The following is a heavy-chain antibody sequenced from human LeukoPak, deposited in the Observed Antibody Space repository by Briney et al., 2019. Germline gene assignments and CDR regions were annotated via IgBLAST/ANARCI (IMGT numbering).Heavy chain of an antibody. CDR2: INWDGSLI. J-gene: IGHJ4*02. V-gene: IGHV3-43D*03. CDR3: ARDMTAHSSAVSGVPGDY. D-gene: IGHD2-21*02. CDR1: GFSFDDHA. Sequence: GGSLRLSCAASGFSFDDHAMHWVRQAPGKGLEWVSLINWDGSLIHYGDSVRGRFTISRDNSKNSLFLQMHSLRAEDSAFYYCARDMTAHSSAVSGVPGDYWGQGTLVTVSS.